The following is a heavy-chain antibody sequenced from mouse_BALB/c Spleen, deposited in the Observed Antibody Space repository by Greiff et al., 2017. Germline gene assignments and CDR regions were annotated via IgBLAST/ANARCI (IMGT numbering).Heavy chain of an antibody. CDR2: IYPGNVNT. J-gene: IGHJ2*01. V-gene: IGHV1S56*01. D-gene: IGHD1-2*01. CDR3: ARYGTTASFDY. Sequence: QVQLQQSGPELVKPGASVRISCKASGYTFTSYYIHWVKQRPGQGLEWIGWIYPGNVNTKYNEKFKGKATLTADKSSSTAYMQLSSLTSEDSAVYFCARYGTTASFDYWGQGTTLTVSS. CDR1: GYTFTSYY.